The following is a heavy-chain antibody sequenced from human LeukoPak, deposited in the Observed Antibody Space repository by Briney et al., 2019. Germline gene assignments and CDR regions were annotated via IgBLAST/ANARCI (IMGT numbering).Heavy chain of an antibody. CDR3: VRYNNGLDY. V-gene: IGHV3-7*01. CDR1: GFTFSNYW. CDR2: IKQDGSEK. J-gene: IGHJ4*02. Sequence: GGSLRLSCAASGFTFSNYWMTWVRQAPGKGLEWVANIKQDGSEKYYVDSVKGQFSVSRDNARNSLYLQMNSLRSEDTAVYYCVRYNNGLDYWGQGTLVTVSS. D-gene: IGHD2-8*01.